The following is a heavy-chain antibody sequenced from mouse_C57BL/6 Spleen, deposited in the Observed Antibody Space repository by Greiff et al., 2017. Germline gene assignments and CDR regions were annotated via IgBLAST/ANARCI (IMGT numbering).Heavy chain of an antibody. CDR1: GFSLTSYG. CDR3: AKTNYDGDYAMDY. Sequence: VQRVESGPGLVQPSQSLSITCTVSGFSLTSYGVHWVRQSPGKGLEWLGVIWRGGSTDYNAAFMSRLSITKDNSKSQVFFKMNSLQADDTAIYYCAKTNYDGDYAMDYWGQGTSVTVSS. J-gene: IGHJ4*01. CDR2: IWRGGST. V-gene: IGHV2-5*01. D-gene: IGHD2-4*01.